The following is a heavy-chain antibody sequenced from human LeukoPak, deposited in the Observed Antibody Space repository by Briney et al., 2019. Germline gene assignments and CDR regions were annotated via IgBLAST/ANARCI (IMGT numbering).Heavy chain of an antibody. D-gene: IGHD2-8*01. Sequence: SQTLSLTCTVSGGSISSGSYYWSWIRQPAGKGLEWIGRIYTSGNTNYNPSLKSRVTTSVDTSKNQFSLKLSSVTAADTAVYYCARDLATNGVWFDPWGQGTLVTVSS. CDR3: ARDLATNGVWFDP. CDR2: IYTSGNT. V-gene: IGHV4-61*02. J-gene: IGHJ5*02. CDR1: GGSISSGSYY.